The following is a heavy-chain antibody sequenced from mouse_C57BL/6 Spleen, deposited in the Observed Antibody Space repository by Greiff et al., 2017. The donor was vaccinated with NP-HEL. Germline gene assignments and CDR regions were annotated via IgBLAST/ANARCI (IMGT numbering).Heavy chain of an antibody. CDR3: ARSGYSYAMDY. J-gene: IGHJ4*01. Sequence: QVQLQQPGAELVRPGSSVKLSCKASGYTFTCYWMHWVKQRPIQGLEWIGNIDPSDSETHYNQKFKDKATLTVDKSSSTAYMQLSSLTSEDSAVYYCARSGYSYAMDYWGQGTSVTVSS. D-gene: IGHD2-3*01. V-gene: IGHV1-52*01. CDR1: GYTFTCYW. CDR2: IDPSDSET.